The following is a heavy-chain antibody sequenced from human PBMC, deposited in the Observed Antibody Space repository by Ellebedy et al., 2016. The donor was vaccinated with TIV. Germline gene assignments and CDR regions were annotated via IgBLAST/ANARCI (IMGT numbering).Heavy chain of an antibody. CDR1: GDSINHYY. D-gene: IGHD1-1*01. CDR2: IYYSGST. CDR3: AKRVPPGDHWKEYYFDY. V-gene: IGHV4-59*08. Sequence: PSETLSLTCTVSGDSINHYYWSWIRQPPGKGLEWIGYIYYSGSTNYNPSLKSRVTISVDTSRNQFSLKLTPVTAADTAVYYWAKRVPPGDHWKEYYFDYWGQGIVVTVSS. J-gene: IGHJ4*02.